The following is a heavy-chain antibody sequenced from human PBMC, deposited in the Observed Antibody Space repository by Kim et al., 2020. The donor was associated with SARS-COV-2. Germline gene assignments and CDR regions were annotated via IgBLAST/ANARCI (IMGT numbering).Heavy chain of an antibody. V-gene: IGHV3-23*01. CDR2: ISGSGTNT. CDR3: AKGNDGRCGYGMDA. J-gene: IGHJ6*02. CDR1: GFTFTSYA. Sequence: GGSLRLSCAASGFTFTSYAMNWVRQAPGKGPEWVSTISGSGTNTYYADSVKGRFTISRDNSKNTVHLQMNSLRAEDTAVYYCAKGNDGRCGYGMDAWG.